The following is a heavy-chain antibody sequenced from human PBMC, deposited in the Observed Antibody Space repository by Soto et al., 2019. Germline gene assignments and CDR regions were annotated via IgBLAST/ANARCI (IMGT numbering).Heavy chain of an antibody. Sequence: EVQLVVESGGSLVQPGGSLRLSCVASGFTFSDYHMNWVRQAPGKGLEWVSYISNSGSAIYQADSVKGRVTISKDNAKNSLFLQMSSLRDEDTAVYYCARGNSYFVDNWGQGTPVTVSS. D-gene: IGHD5-18*01. CDR2: ISNSGSAI. CDR3: ARGNSYFVDN. CDR1: GFTFSDYH. V-gene: IGHV3-48*02. J-gene: IGHJ4*02.